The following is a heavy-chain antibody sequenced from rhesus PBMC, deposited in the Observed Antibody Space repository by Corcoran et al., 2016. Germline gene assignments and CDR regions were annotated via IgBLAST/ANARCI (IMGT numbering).Heavy chain of an antibody. CDR2: ISGRSGST. CDR1: GYSISSGYY. Sequence: QVQLQESGPGLVKPSETLSLPCAVSGYSISSGYYWGWIRQPPGKGLEYIGYISGRSGSTYCNPSLKSRVTISKDTSKNQFSLKLSSVTAADTAVYYCARDPPLSEYSSAYWGQGVLVTVSS. V-gene: IGHV4-99*02. CDR3: ARDPPLSEYSSAY. J-gene: IGHJ4*01. D-gene: IGHD6-31*01.